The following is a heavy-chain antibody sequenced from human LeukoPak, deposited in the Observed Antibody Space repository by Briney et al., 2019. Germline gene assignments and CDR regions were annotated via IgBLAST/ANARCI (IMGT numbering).Heavy chain of an antibody. V-gene: IGHV3-30*18. CDR3: AKAQAKGGYSGYGYFDY. D-gene: IGHD5-12*01. CDR2: ISYDGSNK. Sequence: GGSLRLSCAASGFTFSSYGMHWVRQAPGKGLEWVAVISYDGSNKYYADSVKGRFTISRDNSKNTLYLQMNSLRAEDTAVYYCAKAQAKGGYSGYGYFDYWGQGTLVTVSS. J-gene: IGHJ4*02. CDR1: GFTFSSYG.